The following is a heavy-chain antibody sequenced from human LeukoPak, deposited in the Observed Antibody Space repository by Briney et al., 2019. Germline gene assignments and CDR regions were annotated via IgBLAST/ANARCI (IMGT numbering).Heavy chain of an antibody. J-gene: IGHJ5*02. CDR3: SRAPSAAVVVPAASWFDP. CDR1: RYTFTGDY. CDR2: INPNSGGT. Sequence: GSVKVSCKASRYTFTGDYMHWVRQAPGQGLEWMGWINPNSGGTNYTQKFQGRVTMTRDTSISTAYMELSRLRSDDTAVYYCSRAPSAAVVVPAASWFDPWGQGTLVTVSS. V-gene: IGHV1-2*02. D-gene: IGHD2-2*01.